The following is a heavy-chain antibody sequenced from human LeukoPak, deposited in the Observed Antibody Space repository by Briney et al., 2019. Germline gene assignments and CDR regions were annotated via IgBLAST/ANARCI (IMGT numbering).Heavy chain of an antibody. J-gene: IGHJ4*02. CDR3: ARGHIAAAGADY. CDR2: MNPNSGNT. V-gene: IGHV1-8*02. D-gene: IGHD6-13*01. Sequence: ASVKVSCKASGATFSSYAITWVRQATGQGLEWMGWMNPNSGNTGYAQKFQGRVTMTRNTSISTAYMELSSLRSEDTAVYYCARGHIAAAGADYWGQGTLVTVSS. CDR1: GATFSSYA.